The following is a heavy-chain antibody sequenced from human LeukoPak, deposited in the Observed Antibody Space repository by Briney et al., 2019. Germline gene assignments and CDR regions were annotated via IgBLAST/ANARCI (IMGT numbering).Heavy chain of an antibody. D-gene: IGHD1-26*01. CDR2: ISAYNGNT. CDR3: ARVGSGSSPSDY. V-gene: IGHV1-18*01. CDR1: GYTFTSYG. J-gene: IGHJ4*02. Sequence: ASVKVSCKXSGYTFTSYGISWVRQAPGQGLEGMGWISAYNGNTNYSQKLQGRVTMTTDTSTSTAYMELSRLRSDDTAVYYCARVGSGSSPSDYWGQGTLVTVSS.